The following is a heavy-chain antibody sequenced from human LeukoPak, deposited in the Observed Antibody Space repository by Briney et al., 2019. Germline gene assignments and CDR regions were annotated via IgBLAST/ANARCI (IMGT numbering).Heavy chain of an antibody. CDR1: GFTFSSYA. J-gene: IGHJ4*02. CDR2: ISGSGGST. V-gene: IGHV3-23*01. D-gene: IGHD2-15*01. Sequence: LPGGSLRLSCAASGFTFSSYAMSWVRQAPGKGLEWVSAISGSGGSTYYADSVKGRFTISRDNSKNTLYLQMNSLRAEDTAVYYCAVEGGPPHKGYYWGQGTLVTVSS. CDR3: AVEGGPPHKGYY.